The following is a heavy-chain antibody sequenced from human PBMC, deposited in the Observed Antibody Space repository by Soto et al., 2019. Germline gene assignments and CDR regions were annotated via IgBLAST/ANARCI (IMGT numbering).Heavy chain of an antibody. CDR2: IYPGDSDT. J-gene: IGHJ3*02. CDR3: AIGGDWFFFDI. Sequence: PGESLKISCKASGYDFAGYWIGWVRQMPGKGLEWMGIIYPGDSDTRYSPFFQGQLTISADKSINTAYLQWTSLRASDTAISYCAIGGDWFFFDIWAQGTMVTVSS. V-gene: IGHV5-51*01. D-gene: IGHD2-21*02. CDR1: GYDFAGYW.